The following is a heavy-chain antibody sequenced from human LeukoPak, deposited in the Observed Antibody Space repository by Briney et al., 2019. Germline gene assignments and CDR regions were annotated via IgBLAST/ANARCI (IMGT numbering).Heavy chain of an antibody. CDR2: ISGSGGST. V-gene: IGHV3-23*01. J-gene: IGHJ4*02. CDR3: AKGYYDYVWGSYYFDY. Sequence: GGSLRLSCAASGFTFSSYAMRWVRQAPGKGLEWVSAISGSGGSTYYADSVKGRFTIPRDNSRDTLYLQMNSLRAEDTAVYYCAKGYYDYVWGSYYFDYWGQGTLVTVSS. D-gene: IGHD3-16*01. CDR1: GFTFSSYA.